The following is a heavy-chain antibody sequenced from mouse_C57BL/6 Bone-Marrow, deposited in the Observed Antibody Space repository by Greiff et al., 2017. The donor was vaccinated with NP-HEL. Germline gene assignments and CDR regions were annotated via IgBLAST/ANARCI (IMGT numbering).Heavy chain of an antibody. CDR3: ARREVPSGTWFAY. CDR2: IYPGSGSI. D-gene: IGHD4-1*01. J-gene: IGHJ3*01. CDR1: GYTFTEYT. Sequence: VKLQESGAELVKPGASVKLSCKASGYTFTEYTIHWVKQRSGQGLEWIGWIYPGSGSIKYNEKFKDKATLTVDKSSSTVYMELSRLTSEDSAVYFCARREVPSGTWFAYWGQGTLVTVSA. V-gene: IGHV1-62-2*01.